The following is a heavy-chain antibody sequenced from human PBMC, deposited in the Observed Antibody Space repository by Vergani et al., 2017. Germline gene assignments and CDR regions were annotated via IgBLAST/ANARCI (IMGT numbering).Heavy chain of an antibody. D-gene: IGHD3-22*01. Sequence: QVQLQESGPGLVKPSQTLSLTCTVSGGSISSGDYYWSWIRQPPGKGLEWIGYIYYSGSTYYNPSLKSRVTISGDTSKNHVSLKLSSVTAADTAVDYCARXCAGYYDSSGYYFAGFDYWGQGTLVTVSS. V-gene: IGHV4-30-4*01. CDR1: GGSISSGDYY. CDR2: IYYSGST. J-gene: IGHJ4*02. CDR3: ARXCAGYYDSSGYYFAGFDY.